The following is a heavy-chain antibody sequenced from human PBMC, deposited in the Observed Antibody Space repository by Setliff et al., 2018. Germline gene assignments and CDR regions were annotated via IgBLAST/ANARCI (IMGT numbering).Heavy chain of an antibody. D-gene: IGHD1-26*01. V-gene: IGHV4-30-4*08. Sequence: ASETLSLTCTVSGGSISSGDYFWSWIRQPPGKGLEWIAYIYHSGSAYYNPSLKSRFTMSVDTSKNQFSLHLTSVTAADTAVYYCAREVGTSTSSDAFDVWGQGMMVTVSS. CDR1: GGSISSGDYF. J-gene: IGHJ3*01. CDR2: IYHSGSA. CDR3: AREVGTSTSSDAFDV.